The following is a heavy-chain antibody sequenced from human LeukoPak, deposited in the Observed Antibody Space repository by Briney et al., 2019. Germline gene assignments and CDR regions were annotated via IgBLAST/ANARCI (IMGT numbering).Heavy chain of an antibody. V-gene: IGHV4-30-4*01. J-gene: IGHJ4*02. CDR1: GGSISSGDYY. D-gene: IGHD3-10*01. Sequence: PSETLSLTCTVSGGSISSGDYYWSWIRQPPGKGLEWIGYIYYSGSTYYNPSLKSRVTISVDTSKNQFSLKLSSVTAADTAVYYCAREQVRGAYFDYWGQGTLDTVSS. CDR3: AREQVRGAYFDY. CDR2: IYYSGST.